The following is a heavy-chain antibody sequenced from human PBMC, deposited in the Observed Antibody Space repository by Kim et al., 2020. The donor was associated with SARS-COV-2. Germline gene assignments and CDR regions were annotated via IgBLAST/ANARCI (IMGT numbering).Heavy chain of an antibody. CDR3: ARGGYSGYVY. D-gene: IGHD5-12*01. CDR2: INHSGST. Sequence: SETLSLTCAVYGGSFSGYYWSWIRQPPGKGLEWIGEINHSGSTNYNPSLKSRVNISVDTSKNQFSLKLSSVTAADTAVYYCARGGYSGYVYWGQGILVTVSS. J-gene: IGHJ4*02. V-gene: IGHV4-34*01. CDR1: GGSFSGYY.